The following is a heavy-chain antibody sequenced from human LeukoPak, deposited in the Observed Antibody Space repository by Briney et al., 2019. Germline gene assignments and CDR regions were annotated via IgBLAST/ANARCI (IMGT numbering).Heavy chain of an antibody. Sequence: SETLSLTCVVYDDSFSAYYWSWIRQPPGKGLEWIGEINHSGSTNYSPSLKSRVIISVDTSKNHFSLKLSSVTAADTAMYFCARGLYYSGSGRTFDSWGQGTLVTVSS. V-gene: IGHV4-34*01. CDR1: DDSFSAYY. CDR3: ARGLYYSGSGRTFDS. J-gene: IGHJ4*02. D-gene: IGHD3-10*01. CDR2: INHSGST.